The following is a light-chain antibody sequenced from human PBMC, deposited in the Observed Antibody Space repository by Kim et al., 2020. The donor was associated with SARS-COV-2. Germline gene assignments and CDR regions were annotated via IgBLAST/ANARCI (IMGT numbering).Light chain of an antibody. CDR1: QSVRGN. CDR2: GAS. J-gene: IGKJ4*01. CDR3: QQYNNWPPLT. V-gene: IGKV3-15*01. Sequence: EIVMTQSPGTLSVSPGETATLSCRASQSVRGNLAWYQQKPGQAPRLLIYGASTRATGIPARFTGSGSGTEFTLTITSLQSEDFALYYCQQYNNWPPLTFGGGTKVDIK.